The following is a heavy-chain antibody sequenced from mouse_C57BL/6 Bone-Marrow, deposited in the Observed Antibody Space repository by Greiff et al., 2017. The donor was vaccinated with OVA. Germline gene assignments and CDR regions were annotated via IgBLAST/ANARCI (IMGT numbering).Heavy chain of an antibody. Sequence: VQLQQSGAELARPGASVKLSCKASGYTFTSSGISWVKQRTGQGLEWIGEIYPRRGNTYYNEKFKGKATLTADKSSRTAYMELRSLTSEDSAVYFCARGLLWLRRGFAYWGQGTLVTVSA. CDR2: IYPRRGNT. J-gene: IGHJ3*01. V-gene: IGHV1-81*01. CDR3: ARGLLWLRRGFAY. D-gene: IGHD2-2*01. CDR1: GYTFTSSG.